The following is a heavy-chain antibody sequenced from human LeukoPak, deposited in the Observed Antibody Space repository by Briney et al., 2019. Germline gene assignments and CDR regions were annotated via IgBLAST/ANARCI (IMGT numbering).Heavy chain of an antibody. CDR3: ARDTLTNSVDY. D-gene: IGHD4-23*01. J-gene: IGHJ4*02. CDR2: INPSGGSA. CDR1: GYTFTTYY. V-gene: IGHV1-46*01. Sequence: GASVKVSCKASGYTFTTYYIHWVRQAPGQGLEWMGIINPSGGSASYAQKFQGRVTMTRDTSTSTVHMELSSLTSEDTAVYYCARDTLTNSVDYWGQGTLVTVSS.